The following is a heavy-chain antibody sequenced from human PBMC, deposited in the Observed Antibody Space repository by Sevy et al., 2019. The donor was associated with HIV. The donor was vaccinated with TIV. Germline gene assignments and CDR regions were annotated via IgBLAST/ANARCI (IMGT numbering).Heavy chain of an antibody. Sequence: GGSLRLSCAASGFTFSSYIINWVRQAPGKGLEWVSSISNTVIYIYYEYSVKGRFTIARDNAKNSLYLQMNSLRAEDTAVYYCARYEEDTTLVNAFDIWGQGTMVTVSS. V-gene: IGHV3-21*01. D-gene: IGHD5-18*01. CDR3: ARYEEDTTLVNAFDI. CDR2: ISNTVIYI. CDR1: GFTFSSYI. J-gene: IGHJ3*02.